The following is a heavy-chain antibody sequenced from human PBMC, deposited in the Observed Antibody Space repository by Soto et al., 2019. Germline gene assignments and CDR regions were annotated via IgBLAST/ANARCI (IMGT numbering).Heavy chain of an antibody. J-gene: IGHJ4*02. V-gene: IGHV1-18*01. CDR1: GYTFTTYG. D-gene: IGHD2-21*02. CDR3: ARDRKPYCAGDCYSYYFDY. CDR2: INTANGNT. Sequence: QVQLVQSGAEVKKPGASVKVSCKASGYTFTTYGISWVRQAPGQGLERMGWINTANGNTNFAQNFQGRVTMTTDTSTTTAYMELMSLRSDDTAVYYCARDRKPYCAGDCYSYYFDYWGQGSLVTVSS.